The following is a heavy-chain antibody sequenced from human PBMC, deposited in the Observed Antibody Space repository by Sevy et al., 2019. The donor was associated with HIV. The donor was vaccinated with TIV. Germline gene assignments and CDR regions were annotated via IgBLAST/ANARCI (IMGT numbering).Heavy chain of an antibody. CDR3: ASNYDSSGYFDY. V-gene: IGHV3-23*01. CDR2: ISGSGGSGDKT. Sequence: GGSLRLSCAASGFTFSSYAMNWVRQAPGKGLEWVSGISGSGGSGDKTNYADSVKGRFTISRDDSKNSLYLQLNSLRAEDTAIYYCASNYDSSGYFDYWGQGTLVTVS. CDR1: GFTFSSYA. D-gene: IGHD3-22*01. J-gene: IGHJ4*02.